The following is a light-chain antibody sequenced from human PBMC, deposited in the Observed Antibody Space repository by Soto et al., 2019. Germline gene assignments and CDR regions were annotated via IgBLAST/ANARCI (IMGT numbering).Light chain of an antibody. CDR3: SSYTSSSTFVRV. Sequence: QSVLTQPPSVSGSPGQSVTISCTGTSSDVGSYNRVSWYQQPPGTAPKLMIYEVSNRPSGVPDRFSGSKSGNTASLTISGLQAEDEADYYCSSYTSSSTFVRVFGGGTKLTVL. V-gene: IGLV2-18*02. CDR1: SSDVGSYNR. CDR2: EVS. J-gene: IGLJ2*01.